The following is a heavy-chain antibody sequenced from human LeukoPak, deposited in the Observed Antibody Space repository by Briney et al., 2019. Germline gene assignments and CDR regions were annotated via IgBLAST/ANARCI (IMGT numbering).Heavy chain of an antibody. J-gene: IGHJ4*02. D-gene: IGHD3-9*01. CDR3: ARSPDILTGEKFDY. CDR1: GYTFTGYY. Sequence: GASVKVSCKASGYTFTGYYIHWVRQAPGQGLEWMGWINPNSGGTNYAQKFQGRVTMNRDTSISTAYMELSRLRFDDTAVYYCARSPDILTGEKFDYWGQGTLVTVSS. V-gene: IGHV1-2*02. CDR2: INPNSGGT.